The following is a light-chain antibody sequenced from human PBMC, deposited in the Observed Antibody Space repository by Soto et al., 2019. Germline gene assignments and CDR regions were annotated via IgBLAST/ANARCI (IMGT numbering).Light chain of an antibody. CDR1: QSLLYSSNNKNY. CDR2: WAS. Sequence: DIVMTQSPDSLAVSLGERATINCKSSQSLLYSSNNKNYLAWYQHKPGQPPHLLIYWASTRASGVPDRFSGSGSGTDFTLTISSLQTEDVAVYYCQQHYTTPITFGQGTRLEIK. J-gene: IGKJ5*01. V-gene: IGKV4-1*01. CDR3: QQHYTTPIT.